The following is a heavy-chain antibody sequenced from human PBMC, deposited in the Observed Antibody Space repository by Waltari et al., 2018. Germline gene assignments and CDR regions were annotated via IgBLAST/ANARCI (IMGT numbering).Heavy chain of an antibody. CDR1: GGSISSSSYY. J-gene: IGHJ6*02. V-gene: IGHV4-39*01. D-gene: IGHD3-10*01. Sequence: QLQLQESGPGLVKPSETLSLTCTVSGGSISSSSYYWGWIRQPPGKGLEWIGSIYYSGSTYYNPSLKSRVTISVDTSKNQFSLKLSSVTAADTAVYYCARDMVSQWVYYGMDVWGQGTTVTVSS. CDR3: ARDMVSQWVYYGMDV. CDR2: IYYSGST.